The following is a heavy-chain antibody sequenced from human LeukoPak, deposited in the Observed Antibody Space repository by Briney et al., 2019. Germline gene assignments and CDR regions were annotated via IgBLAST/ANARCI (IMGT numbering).Heavy chain of an antibody. Sequence: ASVTVSCKASGYTFTGHYIHWVRQAPGQGLEWMGWINPKNAATNYAQKFQGRVTMTRDTSTGTVYMELRSLRSDDTAVYYCARADTLTGYCSGGSCYRPGGYFDYWGQGTLVTVSS. CDR3: ARADTLTGYCSGGSCYRPGGYFDY. CDR2: INPKNAAT. D-gene: IGHD2-15*01. CDR1: GYTFTGHY. J-gene: IGHJ4*02. V-gene: IGHV1-2*02.